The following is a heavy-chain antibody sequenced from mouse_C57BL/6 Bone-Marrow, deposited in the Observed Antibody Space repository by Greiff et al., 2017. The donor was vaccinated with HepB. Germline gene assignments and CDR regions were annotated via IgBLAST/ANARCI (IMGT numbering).Heavy chain of an antibody. CDR3: ARQHSNPWYFDV. V-gene: IGHV1-82*01. J-gene: IGHJ1*03. Sequence: VQLQQSGPELVKPGASVKISCKASGYAFSSSWMNWVKQRPGKGLEWIGRIYPGDGDTNYNGKFKGKATLTADKSSSTAYIQLSSLTSEDSAVYFCARQHSNPWYFDVWGTGTTVTVSS. CDR2: IYPGDGDT. CDR1: GYAFSSSW. D-gene: IGHD2-5*01.